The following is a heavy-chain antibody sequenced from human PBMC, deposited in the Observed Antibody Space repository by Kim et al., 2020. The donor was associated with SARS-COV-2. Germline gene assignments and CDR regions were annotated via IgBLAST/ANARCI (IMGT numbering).Heavy chain of an antibody. CDR3: AKVTTITAPFYDY. Sequence: YAYSVQGRFTISRDNSKNALNLEMNSLRAEDTALYYCAKVTTITAPFYDYWGQGTLVTVSS. D-gene: IGHD4-4*01. J-gene: IGHJ4*02. V-gene: IGHV3-23*01.